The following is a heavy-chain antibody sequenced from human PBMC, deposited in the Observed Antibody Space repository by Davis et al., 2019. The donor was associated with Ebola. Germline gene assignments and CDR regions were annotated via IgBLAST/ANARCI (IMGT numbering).Heavy chain of an antibody. D-gene: IGHD4-17*01. Sequence: PGGSLRLSCAASGFTFSSYWMNWVRQAPGRGLEWLTNIRQDGSAKSYVDSVRGRFAISRYNAKNSLYLQMDSLRAEDTAIYYCAKTGDYDSAFDIWGLGTVVTVSS. CDR1: GFTFSSYW. J-gene: IGHJ3*02. CDR2: IRQDGSAK. CDR3: AKTGDYDSAFDI. V-gene: IGHV3-7*03.